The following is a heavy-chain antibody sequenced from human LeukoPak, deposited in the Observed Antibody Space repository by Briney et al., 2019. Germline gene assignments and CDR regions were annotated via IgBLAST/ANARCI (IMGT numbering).Heavy chain of an antibody. Sequence: PSETLSLTCTVSGDSISSGSYYWSWIRQPAGKELEWIGRIYTTGSTNYNPSLKSRVTMSVDTSKNQFSLKLSSVTAADTAVYYCARVSVAGTYDYWGQGTLVTVSS. J-gene: IGHJ4*02. CDR3: ARVSVAGTYDY. CDR2: IYTTGST. V-gene: IGHV4-61*02. CDR1: GDSISSGSYY. D-gene: IGHD6-19*01.